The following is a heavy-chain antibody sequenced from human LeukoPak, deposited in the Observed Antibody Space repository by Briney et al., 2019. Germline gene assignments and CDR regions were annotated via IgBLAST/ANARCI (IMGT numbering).Heavy chain of an antibody. CDR2: ISSSSSYI. CDR1: GFTFSSYS. J-gene: IGHJ6*02. CDR3: ARDRSKIFGVVTLPYYYGMDV. Sequence: GGSLRLSCAASGFTFSSYSMNWVRQAPGKGLEWVSSISSSSSYIYYADSVKGRFTISRDNAKNSLYLQMNSLRAEDTAVYYCARDRSKIFGVVTLPYYYGMDVWGQGTTVTVSS. V-gene: IGHV3-21*01. D-gene: IGHD3-3*01.